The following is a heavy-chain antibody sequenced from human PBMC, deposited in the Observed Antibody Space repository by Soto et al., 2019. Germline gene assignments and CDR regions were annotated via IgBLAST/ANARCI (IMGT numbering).Heavy chain of an antibody. Sequence: QVQLQQWGAGLLKPSETLSLTCAVYGGSFSGYYWSWIRQPPGKGLEWIGEINHSGSTNYNPSLKCRVTISVDTSKNQFSLKLSSVTAADTAVYYCARGRSARPVSYWPQRGPDAFDIWGQGTMVTVSS. CDR3: ARGRSARPVSYWPQRGPDAFDI. CDR1: GGSFSGYY. D-gene: IGHD6-6*01. V-gene: IGHV4-34*01. CDR2: INHSGST. J-gene: IGHJ3*02.